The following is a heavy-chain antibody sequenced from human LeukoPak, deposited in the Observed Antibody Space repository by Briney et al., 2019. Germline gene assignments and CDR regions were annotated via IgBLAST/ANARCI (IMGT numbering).Heavy chain of an antibody. J-gene: IGHJ4*02. CDR2: ISSSGSTI. CDR1: GFTFSTYE. D-gene: IGHD3-22*01. Sequence: GGSLRLSCAASGFTFSTYEMNWVRQAPGKGLEWVSYISSSGSTIYYADSVKGRFTISRDNAKNSLYLEMNSLRAEDTAVYYCARDKGYYYDSSGTFDYWGQGTLVTVSS. CDR3: ARDKGYYYDSSGTFDY. V-gene: IGHV3-48*03.